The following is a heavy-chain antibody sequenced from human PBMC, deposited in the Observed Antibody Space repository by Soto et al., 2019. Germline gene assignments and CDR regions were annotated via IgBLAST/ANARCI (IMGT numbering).Heavy chain of an antibody. CDR2: ISWNSGSI. D-gene: IGHD3-22*01. CDR1: GFTFDDYA. CDR3: TTDSYSTMIVVRFDY. J-gene: IGHJ4*01. V-gene: IGHV3-9*01. Sequence: GGSLRLSCAASGFTFDDYAMHWVRQAPGKGLEWVSGISWNSGSIGYADSVKGRFTISRDNAKNSLYLQMNSLKTEDTGIYYYTTDSYSTMIVVRFDYWGHGTLVTVSS.